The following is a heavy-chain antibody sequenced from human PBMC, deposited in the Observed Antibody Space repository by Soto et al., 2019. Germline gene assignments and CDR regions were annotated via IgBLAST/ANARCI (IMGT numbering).Heavy chain of an antibody. CDR1: GFTFSSYA. V-gene: IGHV3-30-3*01. J-gene: IGHJ4*02. D-gene: IGHD5-18*01. Sequence: PGGSLRLSCAASGFTFSSYAMHWVRQAPGKGLEWVAVISYDGSNKYYADSVKGRFTTSRDNSKNTLYLQMNSLRAKDTAVYYCARGVGYSYGSHFDYWGQGTLVTVSS. CDR2: ISYDGSNK. CDR3: ARGVGYSYGSHFDY.